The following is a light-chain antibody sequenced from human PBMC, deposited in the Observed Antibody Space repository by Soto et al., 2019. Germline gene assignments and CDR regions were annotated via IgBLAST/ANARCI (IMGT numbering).Light chain of an antibody. J-gene: IGKJ1*01. CDR1: QSVSSN. CDR3: QQYNNWPRT. CDR2: GAG. V-gene: IGKV3-15*01. Sequence: EVVMTQSPATLSVSPGERVTLSCRASQSVSSNLAWYQQKPGQAPRLLIYGAGTRATGIPARFSGSGSGTEFTLTISSLQSEDFAVYYCQQYNNWPRTFGQGTKVDIK.